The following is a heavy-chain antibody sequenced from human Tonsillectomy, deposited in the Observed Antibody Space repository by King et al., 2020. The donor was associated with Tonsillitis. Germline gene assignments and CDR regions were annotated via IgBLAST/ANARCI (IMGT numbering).Heavy chain of an antibody. J-gene: IGHJ4*02. V-gene: IGHV3-30*02. CDR2: IRYDGNYI. CDR3: AKGGGPDVWGNYRVGAFDY. D-gene: IGHD3-16*02. Sequence: HVQLVESGGGVVQPGGSLRLSCVASGFTFSSYDSHWVRQAPGKGLEWVAFIRYDGNYIYYADSVKGRFAISRDNSKNTLYLQMNSLRIEDTAVYYCAKGGGPDVWGNYRVGAFDYWGQGTLVTVSS. CDR1: GFTFSSYD.